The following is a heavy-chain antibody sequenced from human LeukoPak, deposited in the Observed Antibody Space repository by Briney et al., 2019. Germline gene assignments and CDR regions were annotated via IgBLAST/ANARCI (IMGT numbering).Heavy chain of an antibody. CDR2: INHSGSN. V-gene: IGHV4-34*01. J-gene: IGHJ4*02. D-gene: IGHD4-17*01. Sequence: SETLSLTCAVYGGSFSGYYWSWIRQPPGKGLEWIGEINHSGSNNYNPSLKSRVTISVDTSKNQFSLKLSSVTAADTAVYYCAGGREITVTYFDYWGQGTLVTVSS. CDR1: GGSFSGYY. CDR3: AGGREITVTYFDY.